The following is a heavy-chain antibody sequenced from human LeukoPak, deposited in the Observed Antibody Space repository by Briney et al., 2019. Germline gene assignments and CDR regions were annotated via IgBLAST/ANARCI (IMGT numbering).Heavy chain of an antibody. J-gene: IGHJ4*02. V-gene: IGHV3-66*02. CDR1: GFTFSSYA. CDR3: ARDVIYDFWSGSKGTFDY. Sequence: GGSLRLSCAASGFTFSSYAMSWVRQAPGKGLEWVSVIYSGGSTYYADSVKGRFTISRDNSKNTLYLQMNSLRAEDTAVYYCARDVIYDFWSGSKGTFDYWGQGTLVTVSS. CDR2: IYSGGST. D-gene: IGHD3-3*01.